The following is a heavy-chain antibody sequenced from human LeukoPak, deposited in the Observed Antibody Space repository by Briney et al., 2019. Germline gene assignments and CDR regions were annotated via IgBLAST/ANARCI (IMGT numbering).Heavy chain of an antibody. D-gene: IGHD3-10*01. CDR1: GFTFSSYS. Sequence: GGSLRLYCAASGFTFSSYSMNWVRQAPGKGLEWVSSISSSSSYIYYADSVKGRFTISRDNAKNSLYLQMNSLRAEDTAVYYCARDVYGSGTQNWFDPWGQGTLVTVYS. V-gene: IGHV3-21*01. J-gene: IGHJ5*02. CDR2: ISSSSSYI. CDR3: ARDVYGSGTQNWFDP.